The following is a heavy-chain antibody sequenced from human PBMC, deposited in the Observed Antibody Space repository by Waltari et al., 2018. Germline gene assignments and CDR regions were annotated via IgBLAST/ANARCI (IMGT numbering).Heavy chain of an antibody. CDR1: GGSISSYY. Sequence: QVQLQESGPGLVKPSETLSLTCTVSGGSISSYYWSWIRPPPGKGLEWIGYIYYSGSTNYNPSLKSRVTISVDTSKNQFSLKLSSVTAADTAVYYCARDRGPMRVETYMDVWGKGTTVTVSS. J-gene: IGHJ6*03. CDR3: ARDRGPMRVETYMDV. CDR2: IYYSGST. V-gene: IGHV4-59*01.